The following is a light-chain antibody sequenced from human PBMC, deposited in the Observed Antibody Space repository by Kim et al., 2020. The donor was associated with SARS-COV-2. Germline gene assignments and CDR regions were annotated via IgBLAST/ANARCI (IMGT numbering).Light chain of an antibody. CDR3: QQYGGTPRYT. Sequence: PGERATPSGRASQTVDGTYLAWYQQKPGQAPRLLIYSTSRRASGIPARFSGSGSGSDFTLTINTLEPEDFAVYHCQQYGGTPRYTFGQGTKLEI. J-gene: IGKJ2*01. V-gene: IGKV3-20*01. CDR2: STS. CDR1: QTVDGTY.